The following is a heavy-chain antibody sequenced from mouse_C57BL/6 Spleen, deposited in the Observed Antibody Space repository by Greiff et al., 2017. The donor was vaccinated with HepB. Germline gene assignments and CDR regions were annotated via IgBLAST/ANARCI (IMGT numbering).Heavy chain of an antibody. J-gene: IGHJ4*01. D-gene: IGHD2-5*01. CDR3: ARHGIYSNYERYYAMDY. CDR2: ISSGGSYT. Sequence: EVQGVESGGDLVKPGGSLKLSCAASGFTFSSYGMSWVRQTPDKRLEWVATISSGGSYTYYPDSVKGRFTISRDNAKNTLYLQMSSLKSEDTAMYYCARHGIYSNYERYYAMDYWGQGTSVTVSS. CDR1: GFTFSSYG. V-gene: IGHV5-6*01.